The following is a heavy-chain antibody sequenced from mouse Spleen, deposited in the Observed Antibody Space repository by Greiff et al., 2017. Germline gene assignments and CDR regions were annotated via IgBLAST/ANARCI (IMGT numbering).Heavy chain of an antibody. CDR1: GYSFTDYN. J-gene: IGHJ2*01. CDR2: INPNYGTT. D-gene: IGHD1-1*01. V-gene: IGHV1-39*01. Sequence: VQLKPPGPELVKPGASVKISCKASGYSFTDYNMNWVKQSNGKSLEWIGVINPNYGTTSYNQKFKGKATLTVDQSSSTAYMQLNSLTSEDSAVYYCARGDYYEFLFDYWGQGTTLTVSS. CDR3: ARGDYYEFLFDY.